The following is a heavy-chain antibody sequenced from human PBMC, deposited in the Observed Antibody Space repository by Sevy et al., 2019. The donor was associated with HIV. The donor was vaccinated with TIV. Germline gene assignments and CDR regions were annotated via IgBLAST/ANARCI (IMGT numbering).Heavy chain of an antibody. J-gene: IGHJ4*02. Sequence: GGSLRLSCTASGFTFCFYDMHWVRQATGKGLEWVSGFGIAGDAYYAGSVKGRFTISRDNAKNTLYLQMNSLRAEDTAVYYCAKDKPTVLDHDYWGQGTLVTVSS. CDR2: FGIAGDA. V-gene: IGHV3-13*01. CDR1: GFTFCFYD. CDR3: AKDKPTVLDHDY. D-gene: IGHD4-4*01.